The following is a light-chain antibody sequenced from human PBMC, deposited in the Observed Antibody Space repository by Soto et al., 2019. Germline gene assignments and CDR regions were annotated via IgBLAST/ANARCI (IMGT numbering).Light chain of an antibody. CDR3: QQYGSSPQA. CDR2: GAS. CDR1: QSVSSSY. J-gene: IGKJ5*01. Sequence: EIVLTQSPGTLSLSPGERATLSCRASQSVSSSYLAWYQPKPGQAPRLLIYGASSRATGIPDRFSGSGSGTDFTLTSSRLEPEDFAVYYCQQYGSSPQAFGQGTRLEIK. V-gene: IGKV3-20*01.